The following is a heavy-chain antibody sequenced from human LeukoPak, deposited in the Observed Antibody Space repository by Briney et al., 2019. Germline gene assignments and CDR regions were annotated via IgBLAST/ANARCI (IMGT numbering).Heavy chain of an antibody. CDR2: IYYSGST. CDR1: GGSISSSSYY. Sequence: SETLSLTCTVSGGSISSSSYYWGWIRQPPGTGLEWIGSIYYSGSTYYNPSLKSRVTISVDTSKNQFSLKLSSVTAADTAVYYCARVDTLRYFDWLPTTDAYYYMDVWGKGTTVTVSS. D-gene: IGHD3-9*01. CDR3: ARVDTLRYFDWLPTTDAYYYMDV. J-gene: IGHJ6*03. V-gene: IGHV4-39*07.